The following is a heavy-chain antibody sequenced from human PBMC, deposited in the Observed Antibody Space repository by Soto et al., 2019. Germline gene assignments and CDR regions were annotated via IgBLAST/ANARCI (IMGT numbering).Heavy chain of an antibody. CDR3: ARGGTPAGIVLMVYAAGPFDY. J-gene: IGHJ4*02. CDR2: INPSGGST. Sequence: ASVKVSCKASGYTFTSYYMHWVRQAPGQGLELMGIINPSGGSTSYAQKFQGRVTMTRDTSTSTVYMELSSLRSEDTAVYYCARGGTPAGIVLMVYAAGPFDYWGQGTLVTVYS. V-gene: IGHV1-46*01. CDR1: GYTFTSYY. D-gene: IGHD2-8*01.